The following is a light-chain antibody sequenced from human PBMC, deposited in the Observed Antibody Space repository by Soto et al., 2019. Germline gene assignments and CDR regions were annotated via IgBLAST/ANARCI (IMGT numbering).Light chain of an antibody. CDR3: SSYTRTSSYV. CDR2: EVS. CDR1: SSDIGNYDY. J-gene: IGLJ1*01. Sequence: QSALTQPASVSGSPGQSITISCTGTSSDIGNYDYVSWFRQHPGKAPKLLISEVSNRPSGVSYRFSGSKSGTTASLTISGLQAEDEADYYCSSYTRTSSYVFGGGTKLTVL. V-gene: IGLV2-14*01.